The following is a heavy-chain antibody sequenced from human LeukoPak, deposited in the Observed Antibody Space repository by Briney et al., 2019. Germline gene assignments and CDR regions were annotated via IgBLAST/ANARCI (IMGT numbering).Heavy chain of an antibody. Sequence: VQPGWSLRLPCAASGFAVSNQWMTWVRQAPGRGLDWVANIKEDGSEKYYVYSVRGRFIISRDNAKHSLYLQMNSLRDGDTAVYYCARESSGYYYEDGLDFWGQGTLVTVSS. CDR1: GFAVSNQW. D-gene: IGHD3-22*01. CDR2: IKEDGSEK. J-gene: IGHJ3*01. CDR3: ARESSGYYYEDGLDF. V-gene: IGHV3-7*01.